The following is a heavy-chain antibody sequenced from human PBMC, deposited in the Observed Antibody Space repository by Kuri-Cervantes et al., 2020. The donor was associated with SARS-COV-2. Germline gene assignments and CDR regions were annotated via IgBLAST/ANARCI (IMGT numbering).Heavy chain of an antibody. CDR1: GGTFNSYA. CDR3: ASGKDTAMVTDY. D-gene: IGHD5-18*01. Sequence: SVKVSCKASGGTFNSYAISWVRQAPGQGLEWMGGIIPILGIANYAQKFQGRVTITADKSTSTAYMELSSLRSEDTAVYYCASGKDTAMVTDYWGQGTLVTVSS. CDR2: IIPILGIA. V-gene: IGHV1-69*10. J-gene: IGHJ4*02.